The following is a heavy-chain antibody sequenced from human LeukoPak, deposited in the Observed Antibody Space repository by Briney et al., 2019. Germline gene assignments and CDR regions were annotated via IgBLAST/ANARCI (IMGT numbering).Heavy chain of an antibody. D-gene: IGHD3-22*01. Sequence: GGSLRLSCAASGFTFSSYWMNWLRQAPGKGLEWVSVIYSGGSTYYADSVKGRFTISRDNSKNTLYLQMNSLRAEDTAVYYCARAPYYYDSSGYYYYFDYWGQGTLVTVSS. CDR2: IYSGGST. V-gene: IGHV3-53*01. J-gene: IGHJ4*02. CDR3: ARAPYYYDSSGYYYYFDY. CDR1: GFTFSSYW.